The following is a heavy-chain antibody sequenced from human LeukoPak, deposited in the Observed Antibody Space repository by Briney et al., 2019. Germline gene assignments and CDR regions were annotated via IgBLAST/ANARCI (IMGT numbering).Heavy chain of an antibody. V-gene: IGHV3-9*01. Sequence: GGSLRLSCAASGFTFDYYAMHWVRQAPGKGLEWVSGIVWNSGIIGYADSVKGRFTISRDNAKNSLYLQMNSLRAEDTAVYYCARDPYSGGYGDYYYYYMDLWGQGTTVTISS. CDR1: GFTFDYYA. CDR2: IVWNSGII. D-gene: IGHD1-26*01. J-gene: IGHJ6*03. CDR3: ARDPYSGGYGDYYYYYMDL.